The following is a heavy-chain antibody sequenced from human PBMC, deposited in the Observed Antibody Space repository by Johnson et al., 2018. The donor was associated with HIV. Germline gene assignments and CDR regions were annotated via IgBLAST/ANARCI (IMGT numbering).Heavy chain of an antibody. Sequence: EVQLLESGGGLIQPGGSLRLSCAAPGFTVSSNYMSWVRQAPGKGLEWVSDIYGGGSTYYADSVKGRFNISRDNSKNTLYLQMNSLKAEDMAEYYCAREYNWNYYAFKSWGQGTMVTVSS. D-gene: IGHD1-7*01. CDR3: AREYNWNYYAFKS. CDR2: IYGGGST. V-gene: IGHV3-53*01. J-gene: IGHJ3*02. CDR1: GFTVSSNY.